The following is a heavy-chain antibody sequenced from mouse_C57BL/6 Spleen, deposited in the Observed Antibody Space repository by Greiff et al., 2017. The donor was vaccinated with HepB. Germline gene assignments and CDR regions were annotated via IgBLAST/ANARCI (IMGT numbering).Heavy chain of an antibody. CDR1: GYAFSSYW. V-gene: IGHV1-80*01. Sequence: QVQLQQSGAELVKPGASVKIPCKASGYAFSSYWMNWVKQRPGKGLEWIGQIYPGDGDTNYNGKFKGKATLTADKSSSTAYMQLSSLTSEDSAVYFCAREGEPYYYAMDYWGQGTSVTVSS. CDR3: AREGEPYYYAMDY. J-gene: IGHJ4*01. CDR2: IYPGDGDT.